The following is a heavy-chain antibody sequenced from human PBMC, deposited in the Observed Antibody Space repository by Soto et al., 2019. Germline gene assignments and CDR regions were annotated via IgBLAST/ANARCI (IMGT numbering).Heavy chain of an antibody. Sequence: ASVKVSCKASGYPFTNYAVHWVRQAPGQRLEWMGWIDADNGDTKYSQKFQGRVTIIRDTSASTVYMELTSLRSEDTAVYYCARGGVVNPIDYYSGMDVWGQGTPVTVYS. J-gene: IGHJ6*02. CDR3: ARGGVVNPIDYYSGMDV. CDR1: GYPFTNYA. D-gene: IGHD3-16*01. CDR2: IDADNGDT. V-gene: IGHV1-3*01.